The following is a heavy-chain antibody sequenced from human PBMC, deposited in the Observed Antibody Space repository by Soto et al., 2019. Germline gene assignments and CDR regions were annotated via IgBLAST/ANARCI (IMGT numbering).Heavy chain of an antibody. CDR3: VRVGYCSGGSFHNYYYYGMDV. D-gene: IGHD2-15*01. J-gene: IGHJ6*02. Sequence: TLSLTCTVSGGSISSGGYYWSWIRQHPGKGLEWIGYIYYSGSTYYNPSLKSRVTVSVDTSKNQFSLKLSSVTAADTAVYYCVRVGYCSGGSFHNYYYYGMDVWGQGTTVTVSS. CDR1: GGSISSGGYY. V-gene: IGHV4-31*03. CDR2: IYYSGST.